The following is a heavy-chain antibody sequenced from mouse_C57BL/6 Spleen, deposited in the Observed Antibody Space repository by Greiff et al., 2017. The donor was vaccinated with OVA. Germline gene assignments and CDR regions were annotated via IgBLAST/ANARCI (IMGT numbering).Heavy chain of an antibody. D-gene: IGHD1-1*01. CDR1: GYTFTSYT. J-gene: IGHJ3*01. V-gene: IGHV1-4*01. CDR2: INPSSGYT. CDR3: ARGDYEGCAY. Sequence: VQLQQSGAELARPGASVKMSCKASGYTFTSYTMHWVKQRPGQGLEWIGYINPSSGYTKSNQKFKDKATLTADKSSSTAYMQLSSLTSEDSAVYYCARGDYEGCAYWGQGTLVTVSA.